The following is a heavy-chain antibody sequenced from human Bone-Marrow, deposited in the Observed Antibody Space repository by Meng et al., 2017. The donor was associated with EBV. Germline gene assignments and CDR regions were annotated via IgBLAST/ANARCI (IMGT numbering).Heavy chain of an antibody. CDR2: IYYSGST. CDR1: GCSISSGGYY. D-gene: IGHD4-17*01. J-gene: IGHJ4*02. Sequence: QLQLQDSGPVPVKPSQTLSLTCAVSGCSISSGGYYWSWIRQPPGQGLEWIGYIYYSGSTYYNPSLKSRVTISVDTSKNQFSLKLSSVTAADTAVYYCARADDGDYYFDYWGQGTLVTVPS. CDR3: ARADDGDYYFDY. V-gene: IGHV4-30-4*01.